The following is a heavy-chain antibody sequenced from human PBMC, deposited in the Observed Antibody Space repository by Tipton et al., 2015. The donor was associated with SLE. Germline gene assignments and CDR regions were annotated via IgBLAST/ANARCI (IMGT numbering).Heavy chain of an antibody. CDR2: INHSGST. CDR1: GGSISSGDYY. V-gene: IGHV4-39*07. Sequence: TLSLTCTVSGGSISSGDYYWSWIRQPPGKGLEWIGEINHSGSTNYNPSLKSRVTISVDTSKNQFSLKLSSVTAADTAVYYCASLAYPGDYWGQGTLVTVSS. CDR3: ASLAYPGDY. D-gene: IGHD2-2*01. J-gene: IGHJ4*02.